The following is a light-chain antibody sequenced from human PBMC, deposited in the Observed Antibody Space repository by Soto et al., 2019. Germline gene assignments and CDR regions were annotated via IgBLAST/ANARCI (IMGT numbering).Light chain of an antibody. Sequence: QSALTQPASVSGSPGQSITISCTGSSSDIGGYNSVSWYQQHPGKAPKVLIYDVSNRPSGISNHFSGSKSGNTASLTISGLQAEDEADYHCSSFTSRKTVVFGGGTKLTVL. CDR1: SSDIGGYNS. CDR3: SSFTSRKTVV. J-gene: IGLJ2*01. CDR2: DVS. V-gene: IGLV2-14*03.